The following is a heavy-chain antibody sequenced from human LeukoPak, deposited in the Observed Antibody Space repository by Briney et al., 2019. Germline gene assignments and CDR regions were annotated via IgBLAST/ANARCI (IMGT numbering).Heavy chain of an antibody. CDR2: ISGSGGST. CDR3: GKGRQYGSGSSFDY. Sequence: AGGSLRLSCAASGFTFSSYGMSWVRQAPGKGLEWVSAISGSGGSTYYADSVKGRFTISRDNSKNTLYLQMNSLRAEDTAVYYCGKGRQYGSGSSFDYWGQGTLVTVSS. CDR1: GFTFSSYG. J-gene: IGHJ4*02. V-gene: IGHV3-23*01. D-gene: IGHD3-10*01.